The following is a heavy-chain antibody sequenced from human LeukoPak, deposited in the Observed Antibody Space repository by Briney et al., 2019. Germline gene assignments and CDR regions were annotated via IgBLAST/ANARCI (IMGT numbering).Heavy chain of an antibody. CDR3: ARQTAGGYSSGWYEVGIDY. D-gene: IGHD6-19*01. Sequence: SSETLSLTCTVSGGSISSYYWSWIRQPPGKGLEWIGYIYYSGSTNYNPSLKSRVTISVDTSKNLFSLKLSSVTAADTAVYYCARQTAGGYSSGWYEVGIDYWGQGTLVTVSS. J-gene: IGHJ4*02. V-gene: IGHV4-59*01. CDR1: GGSISSYY. CDR2: IYYSGST.